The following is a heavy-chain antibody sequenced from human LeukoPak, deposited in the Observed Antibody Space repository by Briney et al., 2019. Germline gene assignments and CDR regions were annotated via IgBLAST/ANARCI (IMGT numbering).Heavy chain of an antibody. J-gene: IGHJ4*02. D-gene: IGHD3-22*01. V-gene: IGHV3-64D*09. CDR3: ASTYHYDSSGYYPFDY. Sequence: GASLRLSCSASGFSLSNNAIHWVRQAPGKGLEYVSGISSNGGTTGYADSVKGRFTISRDNSKRTLFLQMSTLRTEDTAIYYCASTYHYDSSGYYPFDYWGRGTLVTVSS. CDR1: GFSLSNNA. CDR2: ISSNGGTT.